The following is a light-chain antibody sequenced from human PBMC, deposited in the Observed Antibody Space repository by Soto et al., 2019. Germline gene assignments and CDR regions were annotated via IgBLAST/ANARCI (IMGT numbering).Light chain of an antibody. CDR2: EGS. Sequence: SALTQPASVSGSPGQSITISCTGTSSDVGIYNLVSWYQQHPGKAPKLMIYEGSERPSGVSNRFSGSKSGNTASLTISGLQAEDEADYYCCSYAGSGPFVVFGGGTKLTVL. CDR1: SSDVGIYNL. CDR3: CSYAGSGPFVV. V-gene: IGLV2-23*03. J-gene: IGLJ2*01.